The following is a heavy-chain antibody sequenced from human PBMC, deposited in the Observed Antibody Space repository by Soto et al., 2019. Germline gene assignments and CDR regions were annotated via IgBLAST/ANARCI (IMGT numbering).Heavy chain of an antibody. D-gene: IGHD3-10*01. CDR2: ISYDGSNK. CDR3: AKGDYYGSGSCSY. V-gene: IGHV3-30*18. J-gene: IGHJ4*02. Sequence: VQLVESGGGVVQPGRSLRLSCAASGFTFSSYGMHWVRQAPGKGLEWVAVISYDGSNKYYADSVKGRFTISRDNSKNTLYLQMNSLIAEDTAVYYCAKGDYYGSGSCSYWGQGTLVTVSS. CDR1: GFTFSSYG.